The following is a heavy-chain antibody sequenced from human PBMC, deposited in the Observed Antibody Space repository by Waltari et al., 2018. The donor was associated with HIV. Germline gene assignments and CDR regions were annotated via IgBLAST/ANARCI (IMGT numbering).Heavy chain of an antibody. Sequence: QVQLQESGPGLVKPSETLSLTCAVSGYSISSGFYWAWIRQPPGGGLVWIGNVYPSGATTYTPSLESRVSISLDTSANKFSLKLTSVTAADTAVYYCARYGSGTSFEYWGQGARVTVSS. V-gene: IGHV4-38-2*01. CDR3: ARYGSGTSFEY. CDR1: GYSISSGFY. D-gene: IGHD3-10*01. J-gene: IGHJ4*02. CDR2: VYPSGAT.